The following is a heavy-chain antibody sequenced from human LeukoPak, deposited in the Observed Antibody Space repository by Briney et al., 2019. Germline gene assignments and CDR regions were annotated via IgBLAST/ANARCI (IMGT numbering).Heavy chain of an antibody. J-gene: IGHJ3*01. CDR2: INPNSGET. Sequence: ASVKVSCKASGYTFTAYYMHWVRQAPGQGLEWMGRINPNSGETNYAQSFQGRVTMTGDPSISTAYMELRRLTSDDTAVYFCARDRGTTYASDVWGQGTLVTVSS. CDR3: ARDRGTTYASDV. D-gene: IGHD4-17*01. V-gene: IGHV1-2*06. CDR1: GYTFTAYY.